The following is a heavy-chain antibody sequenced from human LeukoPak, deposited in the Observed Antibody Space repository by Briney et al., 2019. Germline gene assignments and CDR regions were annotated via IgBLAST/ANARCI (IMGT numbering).Heavy chain of an antibody. D-gene: IGHD3-22*01. CDR3: TRLSYYYDSSGYYEDY. Sequence: QPGGSLRLSCAASGFTFSGSAMHWVRQASGKGLEWVGRIRSKANSYATAYAASVKGRFTISRDDSKNTAYLQMNSLKTEDTAVYYCTRLSYYYDSSGYYEDYWGQGTLVTVSS. V-gene: IGHV3-73*01. J-gene: IGHJ4*02. CDR1: GFTFSGSA. CDR2: IRSKANSYAT.